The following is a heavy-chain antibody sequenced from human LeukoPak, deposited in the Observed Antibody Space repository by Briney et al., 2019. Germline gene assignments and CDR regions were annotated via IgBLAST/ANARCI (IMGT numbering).Heavy chain of an antibody. D-gene: IGHD2-2*01. J-gene: IGHJ5*02. CDR1: GGSISSSSYY. V-gene: IGHV4-39*01. CDR3: ARHLTAAPVGWFDP. Sequence: NPSETLSLTCTVSGGSISSSSYYWGWIRQPPGKGLEWIGSIYYSGSTYYNPSLKSRVTISVDTSKNQFSLKLSSVTAADTAVYYCARHLTAAPVGWFDPWGQGTLVTVSS. CDR2: IYYSGST.